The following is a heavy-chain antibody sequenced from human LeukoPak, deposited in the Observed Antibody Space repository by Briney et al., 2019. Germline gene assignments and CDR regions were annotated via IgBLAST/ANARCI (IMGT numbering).Heavy chain of an antibody. V-gene: IGHV1-2*02. Sequence: ASVKVSCKASGYTFTGYYMHWVRQAPGQGLEWMGWINPNSGGTNYAQKFQGRVTITRNTSISTAYMELSSLRSEDTAVYYCARAHGVPVRHFDYWGQETLVTVSS. D-gene: IGHD5-24*01. J-gene: IGHJ4*02. CDR2: INPNSGGT. CDR1: GYTFTGYY. CDR3: ARAHGVPVRHFDY.